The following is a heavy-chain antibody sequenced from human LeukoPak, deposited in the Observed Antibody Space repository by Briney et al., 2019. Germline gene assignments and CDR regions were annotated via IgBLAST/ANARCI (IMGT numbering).Heavy chain of an antibody. CDR1: GGTFSSYA. J-gene: IGHJ4*02. V-gene: IGHV1-69*05. CDR3: AREGPLVWSLTMIVSPTPPFDY. CDR2: IIPIFGTA. D-gene: IGHD3-22*01. Sequence: EASVKVSCKASGGTFSSYAISWVRQAPGQGLEWMGGIIPIFGTANYAQKFQGRVTITTDESTSTAYMELSSLRSEDTAVYYCAREGPLVWSLTMIVSPTPPFDYWGQGTLVTVSS.